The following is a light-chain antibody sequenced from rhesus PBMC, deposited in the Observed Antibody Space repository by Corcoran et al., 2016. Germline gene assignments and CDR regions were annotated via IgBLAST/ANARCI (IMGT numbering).Light chain of an antibody. CDR3: QVLDTARDPYI. J-gene: IGLJ1*01. Sequence: SYDLTQPPAVSVSPGQTARIPCGGDNIGNNNVHWYQQKPPQAPLLVIYFADERPTWIPERFSGSKSATTATLTISGVETGDEADYFCQVLDTARDPYIFGGGTRLTVL. V-gene: IGLV3-44*01. CDR1: NIGNNN. CDR2: FAD.